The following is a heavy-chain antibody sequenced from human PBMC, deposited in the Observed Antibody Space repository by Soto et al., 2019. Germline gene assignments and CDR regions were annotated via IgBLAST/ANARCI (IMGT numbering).Heavy chain of an antibody. V-gene: IGHV3-30*18. Sequence: GGSLRLSCAASGFTFSSYGMHWVRQAPGKGLEWVAVISYDGSNKYYADSVKGRFTISRDNSKNTLYLQMNSLRAEDTAVYYCAKRGSSWYAEDRGTSGDWWFDPWGQGTLVTVSS. D-gene: IGHD6-13*01. J-gene: IGHJ5*02. CDR2: ISYDGSNK. CDR1: GFTFSSYG. CDR3: AKRGSSWYAEDRGTSGDWWFDP.